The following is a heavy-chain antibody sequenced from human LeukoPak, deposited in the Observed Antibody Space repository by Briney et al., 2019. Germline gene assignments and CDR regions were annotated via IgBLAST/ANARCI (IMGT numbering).Heavy chain of an antibody. CDR2: INPKRCGT. CDR1: GYTFTGSY. J-gene: IGHJ4*02. V-gene: IGHV1-2*02. Sequence: ASVKVSCKASGYTFTGSYNHWVRQPRGQGFEWMGWINPKRCGTNYAEKFQGSVTMTRDMSITTAYREVQRVRCDDAAVYHYARGGYIYGLSLTGLDYWGQGTRVTV. D-gene: IGHD5-18*01. CDR3: ARGGYIYGLSLTGLDY.